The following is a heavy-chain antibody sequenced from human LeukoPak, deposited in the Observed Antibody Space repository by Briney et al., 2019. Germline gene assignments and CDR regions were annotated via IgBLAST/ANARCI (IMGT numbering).Heavy chain of an antibody. CDR2: IKQDGSEK. CDR3: ARDRGDYYDSSGYFDY. D-gene: IGHD3-22*01. J-gene: IGHJ4*02. V-gene: IGHV3-7*01. CDR1: GFTFSSYW. Sequence: GGSLRLSCAASGFTFSSYWMSWVRQAPGKGLEWVANIKQDGSEKYYVDSVKGRFTISRDNSKNTLYLQMNSLRAEDTAVYYCARDRGDYYDSSGYFDYWGQGTLVTVSS.